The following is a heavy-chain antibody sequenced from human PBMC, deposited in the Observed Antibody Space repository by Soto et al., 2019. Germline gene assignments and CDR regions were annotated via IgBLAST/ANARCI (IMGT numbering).Heavy chain of an antibody. D-gene: IGHD2-15*01. CDR2: ISSSSSYI. Sequence: GGSLRLSCAASGFTFSSYSMNWVRQAPGKGLEWVSSISSSSSYIYYADSVKGRFTISRDNAKNSLYLQMNSLRAEDTAVYYCAREGCSGGSCYIEDAFDIWGQGTMVTVSS. V-gene: IGHV3-21*01. CDR3: AREGCSGGSCYIEDAFDI. J-gene: IGHJ3*02. CDR1: GFTFSSYS.